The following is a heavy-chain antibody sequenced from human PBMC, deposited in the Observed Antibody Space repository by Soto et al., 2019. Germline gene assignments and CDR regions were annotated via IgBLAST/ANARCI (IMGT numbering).Heavy chain of an antibody. J-gene: IGHJ5*02. D-gene: IGHD6-13*01. V-gene: IGHV4-4*07. CDR2: IYTSGST. Sequence: SETLSLTCTVSGGSISSYYWSWIRQPAGKGLEWIGRIYTSGSTNYNPSLKGRVTMSVDTSKNQFSLKLSSVTAADTAVYYCARDENSSRWDLNWFDPWGQGTLVTVSS. CDR1: GGSISSYY. CDR3: ARDENSSRWDLNWFDP.